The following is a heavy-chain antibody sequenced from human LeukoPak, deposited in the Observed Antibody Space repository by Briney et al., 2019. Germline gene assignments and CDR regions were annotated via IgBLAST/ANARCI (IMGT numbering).Heavy chain of an antibody. CDR1: GYTFTSYG. CDR3: ARSGRVTTAASPFDY. V-gene: IGHV1-18*01. CDR2: ISAYNGNT. Sequence: ASVKVSCKASGYTFTSYGISWVRQAPGQGLEWMGWISAYNGNTNYAQKLQGRVTMTTDTSTSTAYMELRSLRSDDTAVYYCARSGRVTTAASPFDYWGQGTLVTVCS. D-gene: IGHD4-17*01. J-gene: IGHJ4*02.